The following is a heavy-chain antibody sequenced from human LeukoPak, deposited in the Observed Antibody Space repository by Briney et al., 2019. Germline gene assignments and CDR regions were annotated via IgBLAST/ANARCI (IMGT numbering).Heavy chain of an antibody. Sequence: GGSLRLSCAASGFSFSTYWMSWVRQAPWRGLEWVANIKPHGSEKYYVDSVEGRFTISRDNAKNSLYLQMNSLRAEDTAVYYCASLYGSGPKWSDPWGQGTLVTVSS. CDR1: GFSFSTYW. CDR3: ASLYGSGPKWSDP. J-gene: IGHJ5*02. D-gene: IGHD3-10*01. CDR2: IKPHGSEK. V-gene: IGHV3-7*01.